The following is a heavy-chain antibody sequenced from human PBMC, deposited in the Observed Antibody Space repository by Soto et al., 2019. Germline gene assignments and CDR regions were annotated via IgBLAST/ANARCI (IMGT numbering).Heavy chain of an antibody. CDR3: AATGGNYFGLDV. V-gene: IGHV1-18*01. CDR1: DNTFTHYG. CDR2: ISGYNGNT. Sequence: ASVKVSCKSSDNTFTHYGINWVRQAPGRGLAWMGWISGYNGNTKYAQKFQDRVTMTVDTSTRTAFMEVRSLTSDDTGVYFCAATGGNYFGLDVWGQGTTVTVSS. J-gene: IGHJ6*02. D-gene: IGHD2-8*02.